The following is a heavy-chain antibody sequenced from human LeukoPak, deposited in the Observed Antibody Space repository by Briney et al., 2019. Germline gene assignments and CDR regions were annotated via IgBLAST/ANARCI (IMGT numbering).Heavy chain of an antibody. CDR3: AKAQRRDGAVAGTGYFDY. Sequence: AGGSLRLSCAASGFTFVDYAMHWVRQAPGKGLEWVSGISWNSGSIGYADSVKGRFTISRDNAKNSLYLQMNSLRAEDTALYYCAKAQRRDGAVAGTGYFDYWGQGTLVTVSS. CDR1: GFTFVDYA. CDR2: ISWNSGSI. D-gene: IGHD6-19*01. J-gene: IGHJ4*02. V-gene: IGHV3-9*01.